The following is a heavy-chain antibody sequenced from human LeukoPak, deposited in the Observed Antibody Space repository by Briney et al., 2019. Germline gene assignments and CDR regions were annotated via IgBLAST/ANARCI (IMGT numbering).Heavy chain of an antibody. CDR1: GFTFSRYA. J-gene: IGHJ4*02. D-gene: IGHD3-3*01. Sequence: GGSLRLSCAASGFTFSRYAMSWVRQAPGKGLEWVSALGVSVSGYGGSTYYADSVKGRFTISRDNSKNTLYLQMNSLRAEDTAVYYCARAGSITVFGVVRHWGQGTLVTVSS. V-gene: IGHV3-23*01. CDR3: ARAGSITVFGVVRH. CDR2: LGVSVSGYGGST.